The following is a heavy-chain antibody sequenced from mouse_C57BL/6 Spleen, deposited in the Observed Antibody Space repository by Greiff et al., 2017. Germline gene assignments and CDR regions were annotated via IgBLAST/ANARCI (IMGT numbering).Heavy chain of an antibody. Sequence: QVQLKESGPGLVQPSQSLSITCTVSGFSLTSYGVHWVRQSPGKGLEWLGVIWSGGSTDYNAAFISRLSISKDNSKSQVFFKMNSLQADDTAIYYCDRNKGGRRAMDYGGQGTSVTVPS. CDR3: DRNKGGRRAMDY. J-gene: IGHJ4*01. CDR2: IWSGGST. CDR1: GFSLTSYG. V-gene: IGHV2-2*01.